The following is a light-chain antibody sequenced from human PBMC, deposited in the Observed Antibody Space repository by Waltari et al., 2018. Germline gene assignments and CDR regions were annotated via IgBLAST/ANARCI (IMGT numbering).Light chain of an antibody. J-gene: IGLJ3*02. CDR1: NRDVGSYNL. Sequence: QSALIQPASVSGSPGQSITMSCPETNRDVGSYNLVSWYQKHPGKAPKLIIYEGNKRPSGISFRFSGSKSANTASLTISGLQAEDEADYYCSSYAGSTSPRVFGGGTKLTVL. CDR2: EGN. CDR3: SSYAGSTSPRV. V-gene: IGLV2-23*01.